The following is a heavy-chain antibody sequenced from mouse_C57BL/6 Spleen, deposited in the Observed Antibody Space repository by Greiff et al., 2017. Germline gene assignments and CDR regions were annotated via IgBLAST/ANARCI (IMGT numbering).Heavy chain of an antibody. CDR2: IYPGSGST. Sequence: VQLQQPGAELVKPGASVKMSCKASGYTFTSYWITWVKQRPGQGLEWIGDIYPGSGSTNYNEKFKSKATLTVDTSSSTAYMQLSSLTSEDSAVYYCARNYGSSYAAMDYWGQGTSVTVSS. V-gene: IGHV1-55*01. D-gene: IGHD1-1*01. J-gene: IGHJ4*01. CDR3: ARNYGSSYAAMDY. CDR1: GYTFTSYW.